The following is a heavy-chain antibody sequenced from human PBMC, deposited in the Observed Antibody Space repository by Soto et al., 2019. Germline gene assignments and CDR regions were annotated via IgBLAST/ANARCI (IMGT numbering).Heavy chain of an antibody. V-gene: IGHV3-33*01. D-gene: IGHD3-10*01. Sequence: GGSLRLSCAASGFTFSSYGMHWVRQAPGKGLEWVAVIWYDGSNKYYADSVKGRSTISRDNSKNTLYLQMSSLRADDTAVYYCARDPCGGGYCQFCLDYWGRGTLVTVSS. CDR2: IWYDGSNK. CDR1: GFTFSSYG. CDR3: ARDPCGGGYCQFCLDY. J-gene: IGHJ4*02.